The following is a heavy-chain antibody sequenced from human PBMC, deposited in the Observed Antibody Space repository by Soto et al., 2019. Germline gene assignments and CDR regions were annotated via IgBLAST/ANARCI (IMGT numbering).Heavy chain of an antibody. D-gene: IGHD4-17*01. J-gene: IGHJ6*02. Sequence: VQLLESGGGLVQPGGSLRLSCTASGFTFSNYAMSWVRQAPDKGLEWVSAISGRGGSTYYADSVKGRFTISRDNSKNMLFLQMNRLRGQDTALYYCAKDSTVTTSLYSYYYGLDVWGQGTTVTVSS. CDR2: ISGRGGST. CDR3: AKDSTVTTSLYSYYYGLDV. CDR1: GFTFSNYA. V-gene: IGHV3-23*01.